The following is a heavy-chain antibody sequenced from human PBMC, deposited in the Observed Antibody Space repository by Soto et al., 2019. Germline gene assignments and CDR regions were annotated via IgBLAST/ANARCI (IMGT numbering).Heavy chain of an antibody. CDR3: ARAEFSEGVEGFDY. D-gene: IGHD1-26*01. V-gene: IGHV3-23*01. Sequence: GGSLRLSCTASGFKFSDYAITWVRQAPGEGLEWVSVISGSGGVTYFADSVKGRFTISRDNAKNSLYLQMNSLRAEDTAVYYCARAEFSEGVEGFDYWGQGTLVTVSS. J-gene: IGHJ4*02. CDR2: ISGSGGVT. CDR1: GFKFSDYA.